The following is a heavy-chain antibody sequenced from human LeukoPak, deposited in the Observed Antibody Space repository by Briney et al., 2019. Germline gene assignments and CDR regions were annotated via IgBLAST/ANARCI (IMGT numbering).Heavy chain of an antibody. J-gene: IGHJ4*02. Sequence: GESLRISCKGSGYSFTSYWISWVRQMPGKGLEWMGRIDPSDSYTNYSPSFQGHVTISAGKSISTAYLQWSSLKASDTAMYYCASSILYYDILTGYYPLDYWGQGTLVTVSS. CDR1: GYSFTSYW. D-gene: IGHD3-9*01. V-gene: IGHV5-10-1*01. CDR2: IDPSDSYT. CDR3: ASSILYYDILTGYYPLDY.